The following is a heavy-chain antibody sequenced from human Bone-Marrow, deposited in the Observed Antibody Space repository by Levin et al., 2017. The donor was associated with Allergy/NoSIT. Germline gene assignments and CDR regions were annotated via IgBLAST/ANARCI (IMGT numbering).Heavy chain of an antibody. D-gene: IGHD3-9*01. J-gene: IGHJ1*01. CDR2: ISGRGERA. CDR1: GFSFSIYA. Sequence: GESLKISCAASGFSFSIYAISWVRQAPGKGLEWVSGISGRGERAYYRDSVKGRFTISRDNSKNTLYLQMNSLKAEDTAVYYCAKDRDYDILTGYYSEYFQHWGQGTLVTVSS. CDR3: AKDRDYDILTGYYSEYFQH. V-gene: IGHV3-23*01.